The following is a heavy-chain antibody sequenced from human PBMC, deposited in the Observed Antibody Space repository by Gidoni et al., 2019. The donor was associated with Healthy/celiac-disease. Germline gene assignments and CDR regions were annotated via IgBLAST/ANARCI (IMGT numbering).Heavy chain of an antibody. J-gene: IGHJ6*03. V-gene: IGHV4-34*01. D-gene: IGHD3-10*01. CDR1: GGSFIGSS. CDR3: ARGQTYYYGSGSYSRYYYYYYMDV. CDR2: INHSGST. Sequence: QVQLQQWVAGLLQPSETLSLTSAVDGGSFIGSSWSWIRQPPGKGLEWIGEINHSGSTNYNPSLKSRVTISVDTSKNQFSLKLSSVTAADTAVYYCARGQTYYYGSGSYSRYYYYYYMDVWGKGTTVTVSS.